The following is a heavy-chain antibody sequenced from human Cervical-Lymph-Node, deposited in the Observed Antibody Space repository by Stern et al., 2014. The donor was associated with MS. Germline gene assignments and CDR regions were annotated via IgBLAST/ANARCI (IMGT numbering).Heavy chain of an antibody. CDR3: ATHAPGVVPAALDY. CDR1: GFSLSTSGVG. V-gene: IGHV2-5*02. D-gene: IGHD2-2*01. CDR2: LYWDDSK. Sequence: QITLKESGPTLVKPTQTLTLTCTFSGFSLSTSGVGVGWIRQPPGKALEWLAFLYWDDSKSYSPSLKNRLTITKDTSKNQVVLTMNNMYPVDTATFYCATHAPGVVPAALDYWGQGTLVTVS. J-gene: IGHJ4*02.